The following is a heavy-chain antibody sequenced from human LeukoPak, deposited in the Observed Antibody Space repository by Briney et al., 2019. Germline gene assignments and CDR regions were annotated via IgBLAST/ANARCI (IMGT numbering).Heavy chain of an antibody. CDR1: GFTFSSYG. V-gene: IGHV3-NL1*01. CDR2: IDTGVNT. CDR3: ARDLNY. Sequence: GGSLRLSCTASGFTFSSYGMHWVRQAPGKGLEWVSIIDTGVNTYYADSVKGRFTISRDNSKNTLYLQMNSLRAEDTAVYYCARDLNYWGQGTLVTVSS. J-gene: IGHJ4*02.